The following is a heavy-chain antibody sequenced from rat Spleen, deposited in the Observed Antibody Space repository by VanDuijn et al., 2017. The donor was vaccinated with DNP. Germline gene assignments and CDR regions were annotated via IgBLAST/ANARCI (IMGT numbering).Heavy chain of an antibody. D-gene: IGHD4-3*01. CDR2: IGSDGYAP. J-gene: IGHJ2*01. CDR3: IRWNSGHFDY. CDR1: GFTFSDYY. V-gene: IGHV5-22*01. Sequence: EVQLVESGGGLVPPGNSLKLSCAASGFTFSDYYMAWVRQAPTKGLEWVAYIGSDGYAPYYGDSVKGRFTISRDNAKSTLYLQMNSLRSEDMATYYCIRWNSGHFDYWGQGVMVTVSS.